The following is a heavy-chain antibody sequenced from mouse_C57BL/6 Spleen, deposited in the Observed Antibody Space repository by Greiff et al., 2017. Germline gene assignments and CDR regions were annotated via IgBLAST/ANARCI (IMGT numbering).Heavy chain of an antibody. CDR2: ILPGSGST. V-gene: IGHV1-9*01. Sequence: QVQLKESGAELMKPGASVKISCKATGYTFTGYWIEWVKQRPGHGLEWIGEILPGSGSTNYNEKFKGKATFTADTSSNTAYMQLSSLTSEDSAIYYYARMGSFITTLVDLYYWGQGTTLTVSS. CDR1: GYTFTGYW. J-gene: IGHJ2*01. CDR3: ARMGSFITTLVDLYY. D-gene: IGHD1-1*01.